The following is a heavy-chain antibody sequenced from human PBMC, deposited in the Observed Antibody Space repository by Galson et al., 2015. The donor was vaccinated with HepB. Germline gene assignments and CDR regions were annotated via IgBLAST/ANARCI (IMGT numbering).Heavy chain of an antibody. D-gene: IGHD3-10*01. CDR1: GFPFSSLG. Sequence: SLRLSCAVSGFPFSSLGVHWIRQAPGKGLEWLAAISFDGGNTHYAESVKGRFTISRDNSKNTLYLQMNSLRSEDTAFYYCGKAPSYYYASGGYYKHYDWGQGTLVIVSS. CDR2: ISFDGGNT. CDR3: GKAPSYYYASGGYYKHYD. J-gene: IGHJ4*02. V-gene: IGHV3-30*18.